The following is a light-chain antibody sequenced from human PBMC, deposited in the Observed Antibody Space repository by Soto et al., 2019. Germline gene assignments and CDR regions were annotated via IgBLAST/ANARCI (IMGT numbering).Light chain of an antibody. J-gene: IGKJ4*01. CDR2: AAI. CDR1: QDIDSW. V-gene: IGKV1-12*01. Sequence: DIQMTQSPSSVSASIGDRVTITCRASQDIDSWLAWFQQKQGEAPRLLIYAAISLHSGVPSRFSGAGSGTYFSLTISSLQPEDFATFFCQQGNSFPLTFGGGTKVEIK. CDR3: QQGNSFPLT.